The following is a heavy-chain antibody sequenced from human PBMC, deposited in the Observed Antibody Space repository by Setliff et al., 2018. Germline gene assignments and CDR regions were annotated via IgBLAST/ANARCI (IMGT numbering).Heavy chain of an antibody. CDR3: AKDRVPDGIWDFDS. CDR1: GFTFDVYS. Sequence: ETLSLSCAASGFTFDVYSMAWVRQAPGKGLQWVSGIYGGGGNGGRNTFYADSVKGRFTISRANSKNTLYLQMNSLRAEDTALYHCAKDRVPDGIWDFDSWGPGSLVTVSS. V-gene: IGHV3-23*03. J-gene: IGHJ5*01. D-gene: IGHD1-20*01. CDR2: IYGGGGNGGRNT.